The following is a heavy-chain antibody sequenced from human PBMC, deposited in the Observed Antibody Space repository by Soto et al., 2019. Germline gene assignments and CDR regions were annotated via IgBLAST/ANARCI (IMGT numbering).Heavy chain of an antibody. V-gene: IGHV3-21*01. J-gene: IGHJ3*02. CDR2: ISSSRSYI. Sequence: EVQLVESGGGLVKPGGSLRLSCAASGFTFSSYSMNWVRQAPGKGLEWVSSISSSRSYIDYADSVKGRFTISRDNAKNSLYLQMNSLGDEDTDVYYCATGQYYYDSSGYRFDIWGQGTMVTVSS. CDR1: GFTFSSYS. D-gene: IGHD3-22*01. CDR3: ATGQYYYDSSGYRFDI.